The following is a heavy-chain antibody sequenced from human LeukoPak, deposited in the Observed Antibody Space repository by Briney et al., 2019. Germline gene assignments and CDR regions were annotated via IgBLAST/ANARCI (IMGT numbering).Heavy chain of an antibody. D-gene: IGHD3-3*01. Sequence: PSETLSLTCTVSGGSISSGDYYWSWIRQPPGKGLEWIGYIYYSGSTYYNPSLKSRVTISVDTSKNQFSLKLSSVTAADTAAYYCARGKRYYDFWSGPQDKYYFDYWGQGTLVTVSS. CDR3: ARGKRYYDFWSGPQDKYYFDY. CDR2: IYYSGST. CDR1: GGSISSGDYY. J-gene: IGHJ4*02. V-gene: IGHV4-30-4*01.